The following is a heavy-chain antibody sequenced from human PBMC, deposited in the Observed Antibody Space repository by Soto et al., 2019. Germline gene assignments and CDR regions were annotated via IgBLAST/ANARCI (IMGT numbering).Heavy chain of an antibody. V-gene: IGHV4-31*03. J-gene: IGHJ4*02. Sequence: QVQLQESGPGLVKPSQTLSLTCTVSGGSISSGGYYWSWIRQHPGKGLEWIGYIYYSGSTYYNPSLQSRVTISVDTSKNQFSLNLSSVTAADTAVYYCARGGSNGYYYFDYWGQGTLVTVSS. CDR1: GGSISSGGYY. CDR2: IYYSGST. D-gene: IGHD3-22*01. CDR3: ARGGSNGYYYFDY.